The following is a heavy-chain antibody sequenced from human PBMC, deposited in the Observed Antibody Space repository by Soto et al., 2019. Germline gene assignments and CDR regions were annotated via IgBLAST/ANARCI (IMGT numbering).Heavy chain of an antibody. V-gene: IGHV1-3*01. J-gene: IGHJ5*02. D-gene: IGHD3-9*01. CDR3: ARERILTGYSWFDP. CDR2: INAGNGNT. CDR1: GYTFTSYA. Sequence: GASVKVSCKASGYTFTSYAMHWVRQASGQRLEWMGWINAGNGNTKYSQKFQGRVTITRDTSASTAYMELSSLRSEDTAVYYCARERILTGYSWFDPWGQGTLVTVSS.